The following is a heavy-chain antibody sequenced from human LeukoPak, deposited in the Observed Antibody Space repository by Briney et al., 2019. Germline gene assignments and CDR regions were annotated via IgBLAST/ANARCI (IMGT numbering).Heavy chain of an antibody. Sequence: GGSLRLSCAASGFTVSSNYMSWVRQASGKGLEWVSGISGSGGSTYYADSVKGRFTITRDNSKNTLYLQMNSLRAEDTAVYYCAILYSSSWYVGYWGQGTLVTVSS. CDR2: ISGSGGST. CDR3: AILYSSSWYVGY. D-gene: IGHD6-13*01. V-gene: IGHV3-23*01. CDR1: GFTVSSNY. J-gene: IGHJ4*02.